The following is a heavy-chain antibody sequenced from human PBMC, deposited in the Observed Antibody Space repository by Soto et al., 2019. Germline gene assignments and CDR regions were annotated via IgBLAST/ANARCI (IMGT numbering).Heavy chain of an antibody. CDR1: GYTFTTYW. CDR2: IYPGDSDT. J-gene: IGHJ4*02. Sequence: PGESLKLSCKASGYTFTTYWIVWVRQMPGKGLEWMGIIYPGDSDTRYSPSFQGQVTISADKSISTAYLQWSSLKASDTAMYYCARRPSWGLLDYWGQGTLVTVSS. CDR3: ARRPSWGLLDY. D-gene: IGHD7-27*01. V-gene: IGHV5-51*01.